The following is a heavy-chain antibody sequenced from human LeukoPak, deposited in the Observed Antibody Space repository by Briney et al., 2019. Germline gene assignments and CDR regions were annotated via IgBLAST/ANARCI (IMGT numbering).Heavy chain of an antibody. CDR3: AKAHGDYYFDY. CDR2: IGGSGSTI. CDR1: GFTFSSYA. D-gene: IGHD4-17*01. V-gene: IGHV3-23*01. J-gene: IGHJ4*02. Sequence: GGSLRLSCAASGFTFSSYAMSWVRQAPGKGLEWVSGIGGSGSTISFADSVRGRFTISRDNSKNTLYLQMNSLRAEDTAVYYCAKAHGDYYFDYWGQGTLVTVSS.